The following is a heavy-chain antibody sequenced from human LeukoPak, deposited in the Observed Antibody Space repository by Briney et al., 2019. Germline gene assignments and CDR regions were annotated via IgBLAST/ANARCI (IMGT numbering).Heavy chain of an antibody. CDR2: MYHSWST. V-gene: IGHV4-39*01. J-gene: IGHJ3*02. Sequence: PSETLSLTCTVSGGSININNYYWVWIRQPPGKGLEWIGSMYHSWSTYHNPSLKSRVTISVDTSKNQFSLKLSSVTAADTAVYYCARPPYYDILTGYSPGGGDAFDIWGQGTMVTVSS. CDR3: ARPPYYDILTGYSPGGGDAFDI. D-gene: IGHD3-9*01. CDR1: GGSININNYY.